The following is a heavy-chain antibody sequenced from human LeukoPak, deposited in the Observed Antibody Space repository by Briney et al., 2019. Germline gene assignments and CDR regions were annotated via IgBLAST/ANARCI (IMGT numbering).Heavy chain of an antibody. CDR3: AREWWGYDVLTGDSWFDP. J-gene: IGHJ5*02. V-gene: IGHV1-18*01. Sequence: ASVKVSCKASGGTFSSYAISWVRQAPGQGLEWMGWISTYNGDTNYAQKFQGRVIMTTDTSTSTAYIELRSLRSDDTAAYYCAREWWGYDVLTGDSWFDPWGQGTLVTVSS. CDR1: GGTFSSYA. D-gene: IGHD3-9*01. CDR2: ISTYNGDT.